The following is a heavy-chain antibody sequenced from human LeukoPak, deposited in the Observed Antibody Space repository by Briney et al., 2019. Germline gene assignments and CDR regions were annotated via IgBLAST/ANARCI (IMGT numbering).Heavy chain of an antibody. CDR3: ATQDSSGYYDY. Sequence: ASVKVSCKASGYTFTSYDISWVRQATGQGLEWMGWMNPNSGNTGYAQKFQGRVTITRNTSISTAYTELSSLRSEDTAVYYCATQDSSGYYDYWGQGTLVTVSS. D-gene: IGHD3-22*01. CDR1: GYTFTSYD. CDR2: MNPNSGNT. V-gene: IGHV1-8*03. J-gene: IGHJ4*02.